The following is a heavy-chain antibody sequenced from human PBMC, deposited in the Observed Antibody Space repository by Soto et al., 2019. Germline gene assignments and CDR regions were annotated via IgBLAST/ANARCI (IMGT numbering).Heavy chain of an antibody. Sequence: PGGSLRLSCAASGFTFSSYWMSWVRQAPGKGLEWVANIKQDGSEKYYVDSVKGRFTISRDNAKNSLYLQMNSLRAEDTAVYYCARVSSSWPTPFDYWGQGTLVTVSS. CDR2: IKQDGSEK. CDR3: ARVSSSWPTPFDY. CDR1: GFTFSSYW. D-gene: IGHD6-13*01. V-gene: IGHV3-7*03. J-gene: IGHJ4*02.